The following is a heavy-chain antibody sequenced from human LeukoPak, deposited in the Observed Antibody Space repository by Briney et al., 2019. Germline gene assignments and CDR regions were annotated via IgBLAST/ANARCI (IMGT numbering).Heavy chain of an antibody. Sequence: ASVTVSCKASGYTFIGYDIHWVRQAPGQGLQWMGWINPNTGATNYAQEFQGRVTMTRDTSIGTAHMELSRLRSDDTAVYYCARDYYGSGSYSSDYWGQGTRVTVSS. CDR3: ARDYYGSGSYSSDY. J-gene: IGHJ4*02. CDR2: INPNTGAT. V-gene: IGHV1-2*02. D-gene: IGHD3-10*01. CDR1: GYTFIGYD.